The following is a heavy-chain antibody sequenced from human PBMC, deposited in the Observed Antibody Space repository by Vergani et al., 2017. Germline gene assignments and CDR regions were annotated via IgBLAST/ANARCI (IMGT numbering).Heavy chain of an antibody. Sequence: EVQLVETGGGLIQPGRSLRLSCAASGISVSSYYMSWVRQAPGKGMEWVSVIYNDGNTYYTDSVKGRFTISRDNSKSTLYLQMNGLRVEDTAVYYCTRDREFCYWSQGAPVTVPS. V-gene: IGHV3-53*02. J-gene: IGHJ4*02. CDR3: TRDREFCY. D-gene: IGHD3-10*01. CDR2: IYNDGNT. CDR1: GISVSSYY.